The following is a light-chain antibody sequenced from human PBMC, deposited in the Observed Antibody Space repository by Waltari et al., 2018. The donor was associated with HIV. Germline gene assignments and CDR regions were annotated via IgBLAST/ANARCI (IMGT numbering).Light chain of an antibody. Sequence: QSVLTQPPSVSGAPGQRVTISCSGSSNIGAGYDVKWYQQLPGTAPKLLIYGANTRPSGVPDLLSGSKSGASASLVIDGLQDEDEGDYYCQSYDNTVSDSVVFGGGTRVTVL. CDR2: GAN. V-gene: IGLV1-40*03. J-gene: IGLJ2*01. CDR3: QSYDNTVSDSVV. CDR1: SNIGAGYD.